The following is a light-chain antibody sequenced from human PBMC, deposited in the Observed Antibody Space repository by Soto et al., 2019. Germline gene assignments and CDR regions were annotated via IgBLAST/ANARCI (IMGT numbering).Light chain of an antibody. CDR3: SSYTSSSTYV. J-gene: IGLJ1*01. Sequence: QSVLTQPASVSGSPGQSITISCTGTSSDVGGYNYVSWYQQYPGKAPKLMIHEVTNRPSGVSDRFSGSKSGNTASLTISGLQAEDEADYYCSSYTSSSTYVFGTGTKVTV. CDR2: EVT. CDR1: SSDVGGYNY. V-gene: IGLV2-14*01.